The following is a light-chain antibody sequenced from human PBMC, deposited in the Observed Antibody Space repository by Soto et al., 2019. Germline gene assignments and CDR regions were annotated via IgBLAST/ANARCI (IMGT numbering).Light chain of an antibody. CDR2: AAS. CDR3: QQSYSTVSWT. Sequence: DIQITQSPSSLSASVGDRVTITCRASQSISSYLNWYQQKPGKAPKLLIYAASSLQSGVPSRFSGSGSGTDFTLTISSLQPEDFATYYCQQSYSTVSWTFGQGTKVDIK. CDR1: QSISSY. J-gene: IGKJ1*01. V-gene: IGKV1-39*01.